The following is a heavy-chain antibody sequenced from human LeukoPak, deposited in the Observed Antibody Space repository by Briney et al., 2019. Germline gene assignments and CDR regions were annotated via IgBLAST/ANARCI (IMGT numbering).Heavy chain of an antibody. Sequence: PGGSLRLSCAASGFTFSSYSMNWVRQAPGKGLEWVSSISSSSSYIYYADSVKGRFTISRDNAKNSLYLQMNSLRAEDTAVYYCARVAMVRGAVGSTSYYYYGMDVWGQGTTVTVSS. CDR2: ISSSSSYI. CDR3: ARVAMVRGAVGSTSYYYYGMDV. V-gene: IGHV3-21*01. J-gene: IGHJ6*02. CDR1: GFTFSSYS. D-gene: IGHD3-10*01.